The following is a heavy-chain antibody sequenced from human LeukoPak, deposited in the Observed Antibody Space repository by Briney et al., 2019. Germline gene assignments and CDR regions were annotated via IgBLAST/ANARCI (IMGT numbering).Heavy chain of an antibody. CDR1: GGSFSGYY. J-gene: IGHJ6*03. CDR2: INHSGST. CDR3: ARVRGSYYYYYYMDV. V-gene: IGHV4-34*01. Sequence: SETLSLTCAVYGGSFSGYYWSWIRQPPGKGLEWIGEINHSGSTNYNPSLKSRVTISVDTSKNQFSLKLCSVTAADTAVYYCARVRGSYYYYYYMDVWGKGTTVTVSS. D-gene: IGHD3-10*01.